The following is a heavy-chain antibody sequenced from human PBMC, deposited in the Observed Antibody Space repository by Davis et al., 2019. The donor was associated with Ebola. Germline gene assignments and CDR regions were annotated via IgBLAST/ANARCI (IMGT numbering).Heavy chain of an antibody. CDR3: ARGSAGHFDL. CDR2: IYYSGST. D-gene: IGHD6-13*01. V-gene: IGHV4-59*01. CDR1: GGSFSGYY. Sequence: MPGGSLRLSCAVYGGSFSGYYWSWIRQSPGKGLEWIGYIYYSGSTKYNPSHKSRVTISVDTSKNQFSLRLSSVTAADTAVYYCARGSAGHFDLWGRGTLVTVSS. J-gene: IGHJ2*01.